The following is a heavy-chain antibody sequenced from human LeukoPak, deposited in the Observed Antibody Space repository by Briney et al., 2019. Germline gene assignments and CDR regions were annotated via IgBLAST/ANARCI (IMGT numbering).Heavy chain of an antibody. CDR2: IKSKTDGGTT. CDR3: TTPYNWNGGSDY. J-gene: IGHJ4*02. Sequence: GGPLRLSCAASGFTFSNAWMSWVRQAPGKGLEWVGRIKSKTDGGTTDYAAPVKGRFTISRDDSKNTLYLQMNSLKTEDTAVYYCTTPYNWNGGSDYWGQGTLVTVSS. D-gene: IGHD1-1*01. CDR1: GFTFSNAW. V-gene: IGHV3-15*01.